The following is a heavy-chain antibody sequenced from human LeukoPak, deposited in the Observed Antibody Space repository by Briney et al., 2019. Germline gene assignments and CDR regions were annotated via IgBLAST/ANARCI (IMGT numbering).Heavy chain of an antibody. V-gene: IGHV3-21*01. CDR3: ASRSIYCGGDCYDDAFDI. Sequence: GGSLRLSCAASGFTFSSYAMSWVRQAPGKGLEWVSSISSSSSYIYYADSVKGRFTISRDNAKNSLYLQMNSLRAEDTAVYYCASRSIYCGGDCYDDAFDIWGQGTMVTVSS. CDR2: ISSSSSYI. CDR1: GFTFSSYA. J-gene: IGHJ3*02. D-gene: IGHD2-21*01.